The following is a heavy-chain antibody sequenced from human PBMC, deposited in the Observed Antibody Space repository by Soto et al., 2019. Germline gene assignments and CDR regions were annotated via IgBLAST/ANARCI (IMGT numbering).Heavy chain of an antibody. Sequence: GGSLRLSCAASGFTFSSYGMHWVRQAPGKGLEWVAVISYDGSNKYYADSVKGRFTISRDNAKNSLYLQMNSLRAEDTAVYYCARGLLGYCTNGVCPFDYWGQGTLVTVSS. J-gene: IGHJ4*02. CDR3: ARGLLGYCTNGVCPFDY. V-gene: IGHV3-30*03. D-gene: IGHD2-8*01. CDR2: ISYDGSNK. CDR1: GFTFSSYG.